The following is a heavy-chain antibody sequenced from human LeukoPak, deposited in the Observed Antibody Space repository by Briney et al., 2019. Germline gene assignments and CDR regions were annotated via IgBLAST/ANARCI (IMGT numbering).Heavy chain of an antibody. CDR1: GYSISSGYY. D-gene: IGHD3-3*01. CDR3: ARFLERYYMDV. CDR2: IYHSGST. Sequence: PSETLSLTCAVSGYSISSGYYWGWIRQPPGKGLEWIGSIYHSGSTYYNPSLKRRLTISVDTSKNRFSLKLSSVTAADTAVYYCARFLERYYMDVWGKGTTVTVSS. V-gene: IGHV4-38-2*01. J-gene: IGHJ6*03.